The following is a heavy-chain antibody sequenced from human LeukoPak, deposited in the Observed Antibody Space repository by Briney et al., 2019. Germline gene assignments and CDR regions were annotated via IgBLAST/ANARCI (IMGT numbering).Heavy chain of an antibody. CDR3: ARVDYDYSNSAAFDP. CDR1: GGSISSGGYY. V-gene: IGHV4-31*03. CDR2: IYYSGST. J-gene: IGHJ5*02. Sequence: SETLSLTCTVSGGSISSGGYYWSWIRQHPGKGLEWIGYIYYSGSTYYNPSLKSRVTISVDTSKNQFSLKLSSVAAADTAVYYCARVDYDYSNSAAFDPWGQGTLVTVSS. D-gene: IGHD4-11*01.